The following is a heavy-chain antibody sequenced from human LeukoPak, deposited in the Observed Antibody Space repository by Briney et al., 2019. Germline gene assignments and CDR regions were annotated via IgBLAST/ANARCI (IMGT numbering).Heavy chain of an antibody. J-gene: IGHJ4*02. CDR1: GGSISSYY. D-gene: IGHD4-17*01. CDR3: ARDDYGDYFDY. CDR2: IYYRGGT. V-gene: IGHV4-59*01. Sequence: SETLSLTCTVSGGSISSYYWSWIRQPPGKGLEWIGYIYYRGGTNYNPSLKSRVTISVDTSKNQFSLKLSSVTAADTAVYYCARDDYGDYFDYWGQGTLVTVSS.